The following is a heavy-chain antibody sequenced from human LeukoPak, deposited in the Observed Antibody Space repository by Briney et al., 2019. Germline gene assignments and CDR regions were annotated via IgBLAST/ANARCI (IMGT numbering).Heavy chain of an antibody. CDR1: GFTFSDYW. CDR2: IKSKTDGGTT. V-gene: IGHV3-15*01. CDR3: TLGSSGSFTFDY. Sequence: GGSLRLSCAASGFTFSDYWMTWVRQAPGKGLEWVGRIKSKTDGGTTDYAAPVKGRFTISRDDSKNTLYLQMNSLKTEDTAVYYCTLGSSGSFTFDYWGQGTLVTVSS. J-gene: IGHJ4*02. D-gene: IGHD1-26*01.